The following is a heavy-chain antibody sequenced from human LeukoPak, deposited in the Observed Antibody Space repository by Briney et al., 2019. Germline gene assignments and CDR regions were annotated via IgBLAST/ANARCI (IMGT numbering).Heavy chain of an antibody. Sequence: GGSLRLSCAASGFTFSRYAMHWVRQAPGKGLEWVAVISSDGSKTYFADSVKGRFTISRDNFKNTLYLQMNSLRADDTAVFYCARALSTSWPFYYYFGLDVWGQGTTVTVSS. J-gene: IGHJ6*02. CDR3: ARALSTSWPFYYYFGLDV. V-gene: IGHV3-30*04. CDR2: ISSDGSKT. D-gene: IGHD6-13*01. CDR1: GFTFSRYA.